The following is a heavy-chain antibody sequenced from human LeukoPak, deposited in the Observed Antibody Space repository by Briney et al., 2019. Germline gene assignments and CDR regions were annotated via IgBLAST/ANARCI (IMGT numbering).Heavy chain of an antibody. Sequence: GGSLRLSCAASGFTFDDYAMHWVRQSPGKGLEWVSGISWNTGIIGYADSVKGRFTISRDNSKNTLYLQMNSLRAEDTALYYCARPEGITMVRGVIYWGQGTLVTVSS. J-gene: IGHJ4*02. CDR1: GFTFDDYA. D-gene: IGHD3-10*01. CDR3: ARPEGITMVRGVIY. V-gene: IGHV3-9*01. CDR2: ISWNTGII.